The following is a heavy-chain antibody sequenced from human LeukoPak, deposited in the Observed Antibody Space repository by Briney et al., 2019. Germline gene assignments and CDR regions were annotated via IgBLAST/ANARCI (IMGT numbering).Heavy chain of an antibody. D-gene: IGHD6-13*01. J-gene: IGHJ4*02. CDR2: ISGSGGST. V-gene: IGHV3-23*01. CDR3: AKKPSYSSSWYFDY. CDR1: GFTFSSYA. Sequence: PGGSLRLSCAASGFTFSSYAMSWVRQAPGKGLEWVSAISGSGGSTYYAASVKGRFPISRENSKNTLYMKMNSLRAEDTAVYYCAKKPSYSSSWYFDYWGQGTLVTVSS.